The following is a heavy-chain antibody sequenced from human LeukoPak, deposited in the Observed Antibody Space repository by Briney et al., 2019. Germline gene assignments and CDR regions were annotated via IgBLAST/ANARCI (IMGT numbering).Heavy chain of an antibody. J-gene: IGHJ6*02. Sequence: GESPKTSCKGSGFILTHFWIGWVRQMPGQGLEWMGIIYHGDSDTTYSPSFQGQVTISADKSTNTAYLQWSNLMASDTAVYYCARLTRYSGNDGLYYGMDFWGQGTTVTVSS. CDR3: ARLTRYSGNDGLYYGMDF. V-gene: IGHV5-51*01. CDR2: IYHGDSDT. D-gene: IGHD5-12*01. CDR1: GFILTHFW.